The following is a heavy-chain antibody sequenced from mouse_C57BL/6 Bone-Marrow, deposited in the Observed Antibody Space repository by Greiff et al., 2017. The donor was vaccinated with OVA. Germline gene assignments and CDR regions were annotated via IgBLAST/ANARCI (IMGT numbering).Heavy chain of an antibody. V-gene: IGHV5-17*01. J-gene: IGHJ2*01. CDR1: GFTFSDYG. D-gene: IGHD1-1*01. Sequence: EVNVVESGGGLVKPGGSLKLSCAASGFTFSDYGMHWVRQAPEKGLEWVAYISSGSSTIYYADTVKGRFTISRDNAKNTLFLQMTYLRIEDTAMDYCARNYCDSDAYYFDYWGQGTTLTVSS. CDR2: ISSGSSTI. CDR3: ARNYCDSDAYYFDY.